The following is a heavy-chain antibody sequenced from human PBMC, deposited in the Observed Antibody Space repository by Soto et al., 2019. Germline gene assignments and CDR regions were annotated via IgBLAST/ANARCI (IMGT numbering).Heavy chain of an antibody. D-gene: IGHD1-26*01. V-gene: IGHV3-33*01. Sequence: QVPLVESGGGVVQPGRSLKLSCAASGFTFSSYGMHWVRQAPGKGLEWVAVIWYDGSNKYYADSVKGRFTISRDNSKNALYLQMSSLRAEDTAVYYCASRGVAEVLWYWGQGTLVTVSS. J-gene: IGHJ4*02. CDR2: IWYDGSNK. CDR3: ASRGVAEVLWY. CDR1: GFTFSSYG.